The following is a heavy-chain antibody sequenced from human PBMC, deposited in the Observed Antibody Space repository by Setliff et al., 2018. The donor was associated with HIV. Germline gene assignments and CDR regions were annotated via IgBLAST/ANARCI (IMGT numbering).Heavy chain of an antibody. J-gene: IGHJ4*02. CDR2: ISSGSSTI. CDR3: ARSRAAGFDY. CDR1: GFTLSSYS. D-gene: IGHD6-13*01. V-gene: IGHV3-48*01. Sequence: GGSLRLSCAASGFTLSSYSMNWVRQAPGKGLEWVSYISSGSSTIYYADSVKGRFTISRDNAKNSLYLQMNSLRAEDTAVYYCARSRAAGFDYWGQGTLVTVSS.